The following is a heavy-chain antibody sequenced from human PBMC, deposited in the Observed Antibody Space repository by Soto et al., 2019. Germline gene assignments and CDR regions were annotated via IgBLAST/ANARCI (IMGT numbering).Heavy chain of an antibody. V-gene: IGHV3-23*05. CDR1: GVSFINYL. CDR2: IDKSGGDT. D-gene: IGHD5-12*01. Sequence: GGSVKGSCVDSGVSFINYLMTWVRQAPGKGLEWVSSIDKSGGDTYYADSVKGRFTISRDNSKNTLYLQMNGLRAEDTALYYCAKDTYRRSWYFWGQGTLVTVSS. J-gene: IGHJ4*02. CDR3: AKDTYRRSWYF.